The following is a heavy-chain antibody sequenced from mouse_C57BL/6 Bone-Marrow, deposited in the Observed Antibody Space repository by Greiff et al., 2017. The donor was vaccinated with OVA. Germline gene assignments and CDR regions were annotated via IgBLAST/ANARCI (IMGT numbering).Heavy chain of an antibody. J-gene: IGHJ2*01. V-gene: IGHV5-6*01. CDR1: GFTFSSYG. CDR2: ISSGGSYT. CDR3: ARHSHYYGSSPFDY. D-gene: IGHD1-1*01. Sequence: EVNVVESGGDLVKPGGSLKLSCAASGFTFSSYGMSWVRQTPDKRLAWVATISSGGSYTYYPDSVKGRFTISRDNAKNTLYLQMSSLKSEDTAMYYCARHSHYYGSSPFDYWGQGTTLTVSS.